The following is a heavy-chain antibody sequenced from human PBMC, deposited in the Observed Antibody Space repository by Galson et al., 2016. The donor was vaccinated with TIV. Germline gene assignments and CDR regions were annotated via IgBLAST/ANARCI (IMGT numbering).Heavy chain of an antibody. CDR1: GFTFGSYA. J-gene: IGHJ4*02. CDR2: ISSSGSTT. Sequence: SLRLSCAGTGFTFGSYAMSWVRLAPGKGLEWVSSISSSGSTTYSADSVKGRFTLSRDNSRDTLYLQTNSLIAEDTARYYCASDGFWSGDPIYGGTRPDFWGRGTLVTVSS. V-gene: IGHV3-23*05. CDR3: ASDGFWSGDPIYGGTRPDF. D-gene: IGHD3-10*01.